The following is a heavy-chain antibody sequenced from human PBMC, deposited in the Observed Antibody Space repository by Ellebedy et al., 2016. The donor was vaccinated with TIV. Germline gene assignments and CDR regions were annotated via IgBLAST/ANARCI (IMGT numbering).Heavy chain of an antibody. V-gene: IGHV3-74*01. CDR2: INSDGSST. CDR3: ARVPGGNKNFDY. D-gene: IGHD4-23*01. J-gene: IGHJ4*02. Sequence: PGGSLRLSCAASGFTFSTYWMHWVRHAPGKGLVWVSRINSDGSSTTYADSVKGRFTISRDNAKNTLYLQMNSLRAEDTAVYYCARVPGGNKNFDYWGQGTLVTVSS. CDR1: GFTFSTYW.